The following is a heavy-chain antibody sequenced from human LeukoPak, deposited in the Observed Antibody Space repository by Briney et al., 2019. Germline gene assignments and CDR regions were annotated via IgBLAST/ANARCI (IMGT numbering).Heavy chain of an antibody. J-gene: IGHJ4*02. D-gene: IGHD2-15*01. CDR3: AREGLRRFDY. Sequence: PGRSLRLSCAASGFTFSSYAMHWVRQAPGKGLESVAVISYDGSNKYYADSVKGRFTISRDNSKNTLYLQMNSLRAEDTAVYYCAREGLRRFDYWGQGTLVTVSS. CDR1: GFTFSSYA. CDR2: ISYDGSNK. V-gene: IGHV3-30*04.